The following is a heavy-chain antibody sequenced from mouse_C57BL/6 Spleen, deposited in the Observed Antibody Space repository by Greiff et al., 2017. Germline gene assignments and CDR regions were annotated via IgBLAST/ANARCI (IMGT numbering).Heavy chain of an antibody. Sequence: EVKLVESGGGLVKPGGSLKLSCAASGFTFSDYGMHWVRQAPEKGLEWVAYISSGSSTIYYADTVKGRFTISRDNAKNTLFLQMTSLRSEDTAMYYCAKGAYYGSSHAMDYWGQGTSVTVSS. V-gene: IGHV5-17*01. CDR3: AKGAYYGSSHAMDY. D-gene: IGHD1-1*01. CDR2: ISSGSSTI. CDR1: GFTFSDYG. J-gene: IGHJ4*01.